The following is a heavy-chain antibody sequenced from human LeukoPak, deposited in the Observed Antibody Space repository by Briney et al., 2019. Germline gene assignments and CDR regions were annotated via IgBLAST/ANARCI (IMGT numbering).Heavy chain of an antibody. CDR2: IKQDGSEK. J-gene: IGHJ5*02. CDR1: GFTFSSYW. V-gene: IGHV3-7*01. Sequence: QPGGSLRLSCAASGFTFSSYWMSWVRQAPGKGLEWVANIKQDGSEKYHVDSVKGRFTISRDNAKNSLYLQMNSLRAEDTAVYYCAREGGSYYSNWFDPWGQGTLVTVSS. D-gene: IGHD1-26*01. CDR3: AREGGSYYSNWFDP.